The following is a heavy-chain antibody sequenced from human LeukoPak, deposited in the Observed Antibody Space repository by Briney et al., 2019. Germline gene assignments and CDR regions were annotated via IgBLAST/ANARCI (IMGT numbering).Heavy chain of an antibody. D-gene: IGHD2-8*01. V-gene: IGHV4-4*07. CDR2: IYTSGST. CDR1: GGSISSYY. CDR3: ARDGCTNGVCYSSDP. J-gene: IGHJ5*02. Sequence: SETLSLTCTVSGGSISSYYWSWIRQPAGKGLEWIGRIYTSGSTNYNPSLKSRVTMSVDTSKNQFSLKLSSVTAADTAVYYCARDGCTNGVCYSSDPWGQGTLVTVSS.